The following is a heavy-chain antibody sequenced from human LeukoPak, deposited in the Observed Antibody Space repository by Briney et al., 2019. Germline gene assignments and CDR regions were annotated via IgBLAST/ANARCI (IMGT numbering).Heavy chain of an antibody. Sequence: GGSLRLSCVASGFTFSSYWMSWVRQAPGKGLEWVANIKPDGSEKYYVDSVKGRFTISRDNAKNSLYLQMDSLRTEDTALYYCAKAVYGSWYYFDYWGQGTLVTVSS. CDR1: GFTFSSYW. V-gene: IGHV3-7*03. J-gene: IGHJ4*02. CDR2: IKPDGSEK. D-gene: IGHD1-26*01. CDR3: AKAVYGSWYYFDY.